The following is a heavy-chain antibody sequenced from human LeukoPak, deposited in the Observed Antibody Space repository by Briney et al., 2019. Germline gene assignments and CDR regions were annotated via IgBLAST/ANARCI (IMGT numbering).Heavy chain of an antibody. Sequence: ASVKVSCKASGYTFTGYFMHWVRQAPGKGLEWMGGFDPEDGETIYAQKFQGRVTMTEDTSTDTAYMELSSLRSEDTAVYYCATASGPGRGNFDYWGQGTLVTVSS. V-gene: IGHV1-24*01. CDR2: FDPEDGET. J-gene: IGHJ4*02. D-gene: IGHD3-10*01. CDR3: ATASGPGRGNFDY. CDR1: GYTFTGYF.